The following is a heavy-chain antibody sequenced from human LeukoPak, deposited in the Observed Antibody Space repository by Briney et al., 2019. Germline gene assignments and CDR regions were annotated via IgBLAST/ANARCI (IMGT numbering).Heavy chain of an antibody. D-gene: IGHD1-26*01. CDR1: GFTFSSYA. CDR3: AKVRSSGSYRGVFDC. V-gene: IGHV3-23*01. J-gene: IGHJ4*02. CDR2: ISGSGGST. Sequence: PGGSLRLSCAASGFTFSSYAMSWVRQAPGKGLEWVSAISGSGGSTYYADSVKGRFTISRDNSKNTLYLQMNSLRAEDTAVYYCAKVRSSGSYRGVFDCWGQGTLVTVSS.